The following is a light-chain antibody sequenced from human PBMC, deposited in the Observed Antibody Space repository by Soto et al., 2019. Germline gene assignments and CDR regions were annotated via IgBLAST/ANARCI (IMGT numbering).Light chain of an antibody. CDR3: SSSTSSSTHVV. Sequence: QSALTQPASVSGSPGQSITISCTGTSSDVGGYNYVSWYQQHPGKAPKLMIYEVSNRPSGVSNRFSGSKSGNTASLTISGLQAEDEADYNCSSSTSSSTHVVFGAGTKVTV. V-gene: IGLV2-14*01. CDR1: SSDVGGYNY. J-gene: IGLJ2*01. CDR2: EVS.